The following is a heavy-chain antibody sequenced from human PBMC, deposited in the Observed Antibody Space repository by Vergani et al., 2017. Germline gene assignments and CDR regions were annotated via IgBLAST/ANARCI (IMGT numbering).Heavy chain of an antibody. D-gene: IGHD3-22*01. CDR2: IYYSGST. Sequence: QLQLQESGPGLVKPSETLSLACSVSGASISSSSYYWGWIRQPPGKGLEWIGSIYYSGSTYYNPALKSRVTMSVDTSKNQFSLKLSSVTAADTAVYYCARDLKGHYYDSSGYYNYYYYGMDVWGQGTTVTVSS. J-gene: IGHJ6*02. V-gene: IGHV4-39*07. CDR1: GASISSSSYY. CDR3: ARDLKGHYYDSSGYYNYYYYGMDV.